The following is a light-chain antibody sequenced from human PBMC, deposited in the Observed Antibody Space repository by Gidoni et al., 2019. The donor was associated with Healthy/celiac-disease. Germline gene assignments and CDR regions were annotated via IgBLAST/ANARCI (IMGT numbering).Light chain of an antibody. CDR1: QSLMHSNGYNY. CDR3: MQDLQTPVT. CDR2: LGS. Sequence: DIVMTKSPLSLSVTPGEPVSIPCRSSQSLMHSNGYNYLDWYLQKPGQSPQLLIYLGSNRACGVPERFSGSGSGTDFTLKISRVEAEDVGVYYCMQDLQTPVTFGPGTKVEIK. J-gene: IGKJ3*01. V-gene: IGKV2-28*01.